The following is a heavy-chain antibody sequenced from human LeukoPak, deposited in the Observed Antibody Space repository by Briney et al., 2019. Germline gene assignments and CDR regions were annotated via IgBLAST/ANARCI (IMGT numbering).Heavy chain of an antibody. J-gene: IGHJ4*02. V-gene: IGHV3-64*01. CDR2: ISSDGNNK. D-gene: IGHD3-10*01. CDR3: ARDLAGHYYGSGSSFDY. Sequence: PGGSLRLSCAASGFTFSSYAMHWVRQAPGKGLEYVSAISSDGNNKYYANSVKGRFTISRDNAKNSLFLQMDSLRAEDTAVYYCARDLAGHYYGSGSSFDYWGQGTLVTVS. CDR1: GFTFSSYA.